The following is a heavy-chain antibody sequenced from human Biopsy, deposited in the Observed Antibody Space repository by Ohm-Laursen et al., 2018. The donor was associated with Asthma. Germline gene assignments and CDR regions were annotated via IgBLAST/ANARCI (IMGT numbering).Heavy chain of an antibody. CDR1: GFSFSNFD. CDR2: ISKDASTQ. J-gene: IGHJ3*02. Sequence: RSLRLSCSAFGFSFSNFDIHWVRQAPGKGLEWVGVISKDASTQDYADSVKGRFTMARDNSKNTLDLQMNSLREEDTAVYYCVRDGTDDAFDIWGQGTVVSVSS. V-gene: IGHV3-30*03. D-gene: IGHD1-1*01. CDR3: VRDGTDDAFDI.